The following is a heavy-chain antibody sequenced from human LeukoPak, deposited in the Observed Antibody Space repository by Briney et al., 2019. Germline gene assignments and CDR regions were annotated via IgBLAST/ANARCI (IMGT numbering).Heavy chain of an antibody. CDR1: GFTFSSYS. CDR3: AREWSYDYGDYV. Sequence: GGSLRLSCAASGFTFSSYSMNWVRQAPGKGLEWVSSISSSSSYIYYADSVKGRFTISRDNAKNSLYLQMNSLRAEDTAVYYCAREWSYDYGDYVWGQGTLVTVPS. CDR2: ISSSSSYI. D-gene: IGHD4-17*01. V-gene: IGHV3-21*01. J-gene: IGHJ4*02.